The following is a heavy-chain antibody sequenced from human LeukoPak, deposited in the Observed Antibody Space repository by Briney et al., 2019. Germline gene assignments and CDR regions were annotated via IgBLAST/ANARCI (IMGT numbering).Heavy chain of an antibody. CDR2: ISYSGST. CDR1: GDSIRSSSYY. D-gene: IGHD2-21*01. CDR3: ARRGPVLVVIATAFDI. J-gene: IGHJ3*02. Sequence: SETLSLTYNVSGDSIRSSSYYWGWIRQPPGKGLEWLGSISYSGSTYYHASLKSRVTISVHTSKNQFSLELKSVTAADTAVYYCARRGPVLVVIATAFDIWGQGTMVTVSS. V-gene: IGHV4-39*01.